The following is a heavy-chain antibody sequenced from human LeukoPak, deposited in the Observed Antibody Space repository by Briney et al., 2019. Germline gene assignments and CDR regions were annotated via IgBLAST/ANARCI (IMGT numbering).Heavy chain of an antibody. D-gene: IGHD1-26*01. CDR1: GGSISSSNW. CDR2: IYHSGST. Sequence: PSETLSLTCAVSGGSISSSNWWSWVRQPPGKGLEWIGEIYHSGSTNYNPSLKSRVTISVDKSKNQFSLKLSSVTAADTAVYYCARGRWELLPFAFDIWGQGTMVTVSS. V-gene: IGHV4-4*02. J-gene: IGHJ3*02. CDR3: ARGRWELLPFAFDI.